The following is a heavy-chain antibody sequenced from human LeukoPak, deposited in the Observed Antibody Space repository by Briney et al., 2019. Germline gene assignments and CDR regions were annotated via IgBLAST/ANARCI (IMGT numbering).Heavy chain of an antibody. D-gene: IGHD6-13*01. Sequence: GESLKISCSASGFTFTTYWMTWVRQAPGKGLEWVANIEQDGCEKYYVDSVKGRFTISRDNAKNSLYLQMDSLRAEETAVYYCARGGYMFDPWGQGTLVTVSS. CDR2: IEQDGCEK. J-gene: IGHJ5*02. V-gene: IGHV3-7*01. CDR3: ARGGYMFDP. CDR1: GFTFTTYW.